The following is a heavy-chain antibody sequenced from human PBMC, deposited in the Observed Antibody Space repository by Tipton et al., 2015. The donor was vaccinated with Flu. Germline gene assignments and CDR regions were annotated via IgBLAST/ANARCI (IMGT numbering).Heavy chain of an antibody. Sequence: GSLRLSCSVSGDSIGSSYFWGWIRKPPGGVLEWIGNVHRSGNGYYKPSLKSRVSISVDTSKNQFSLELTSVTAADTAVHYCARRDYSNYVSEPHNWFDSWGQGILATVSS. CDR2: VHRSGNG. CDR1: GDSIGSSYF. D-gene: IGHD4-11*01. J-gene: IGHJ5*01. CDR3: ARRDYSNYVSEPHNWFDS. V-gene: IGHV4-38-2*01.